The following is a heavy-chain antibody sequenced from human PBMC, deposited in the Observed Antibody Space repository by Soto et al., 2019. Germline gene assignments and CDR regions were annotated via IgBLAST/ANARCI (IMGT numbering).Heavy chain of an antibody. V-gene: IGHV1-2*04. D-gene: IGHD2-2*02. CDR2: INPNSGGT. CDR3: ARAPTRHTHFAFDI. CDR1: GYTFTGYY. J-gene: IGHJ3*02. Sequence: ASVKVSCKASGYTFTGYYMHWVRQAPGQGLEWMGWINPNSGGTNYAQKFQGWVTMTRDTSISTAYMELRSLRSDDTAVYYCARAPTRHTHFAFDIWGQGTMVTVSS.